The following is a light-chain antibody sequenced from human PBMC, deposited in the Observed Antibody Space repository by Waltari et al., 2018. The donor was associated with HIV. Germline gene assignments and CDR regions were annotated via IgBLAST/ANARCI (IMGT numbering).Light chain of an antibody. Sequence: QSALTQPRSVSGSPGQPVTISCTGTSSDVGGYNYVSWYQQHPGKAPKLMIYDVNKRPSGVPDRFSGSKSGTSASLAISGLQSEDEADYYCAAWDDSLGGVVFGGGTKLTVL. V-gene: IGLV2-11*01. CDR1: SSDVGGYNY. CDR2: DVN. J-gene: IGLJ2*01. CDR3: AAWDDSLGGVV.